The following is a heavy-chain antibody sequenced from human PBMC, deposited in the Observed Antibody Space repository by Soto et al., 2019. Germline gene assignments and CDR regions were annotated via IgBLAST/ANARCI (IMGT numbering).Heavy chain of an antibody. D-gene: IGHD3-10*01. Sequence: QVQLVESGGGLVKPGGSLRISCAASGFSFSDSYMSWVRQAPGKGLVWVAYISGSSGYTGYADSVKGRFTISRDNAKNSLYLQMNSLRVEDTAVYYCARDRGGYGPPDVWGQGTTVTVSS. CDR2: ISGSSGYT. J-gene: IGHJ6*02. CDR3: ARDRGGYGPPDV. V-gene: IGHV3-11*06. CDR1: GFSFSDSY.